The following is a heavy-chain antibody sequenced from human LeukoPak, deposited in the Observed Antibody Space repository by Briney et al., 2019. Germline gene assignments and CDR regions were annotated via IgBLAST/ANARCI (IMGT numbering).Heavy chain of an antibody. CDR2: IYDSGST. V-gene: IGHV4-39*01. J-gene: IGHJ4*02. CDR1: GGSIRSSYYY. CDR3: ARRPHAVAGEGIDY. D-gene: IGHD6-19*01. Sequence: SETLSLTCTVSGGSIRSSYYYWGWIRQPPGKGLEWIGSIYDSGSTYYNPSLKSRVTISVDTSKNQFSLKLNSVTAADTAVYYCARRPHAVAGEGIDYWGQGTLVTVSS.